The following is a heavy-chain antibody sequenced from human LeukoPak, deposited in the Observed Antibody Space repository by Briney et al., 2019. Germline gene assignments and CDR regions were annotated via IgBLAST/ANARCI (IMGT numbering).Heavy chain of an antibody. CDR1: GFTFNSYG. CDR3: AKDRDSSGWYDGYDY. CDR2: ISYDGSNK. J-gene: IGHJ4*02. D-gene: IGHD6-19*01. Sequence: SGGSLRLSCAASGFTFNSYGMHWVRQAPGKGLEWVAVISYDGSNKYYADSVKGRFTISRDNSKNTLYLQMNSLRAEDTAVYYCAKDRDSSGWYDGYDYWGQGTLVTVSS. V-gene: IGHV3-30*18.